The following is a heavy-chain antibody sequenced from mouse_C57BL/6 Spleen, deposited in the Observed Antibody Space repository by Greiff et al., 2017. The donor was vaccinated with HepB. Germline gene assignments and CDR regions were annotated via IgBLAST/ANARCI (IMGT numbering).Heavy chain of an antibody. V-gene: IGHV1-69*01. CDR2: IDPSDSYT. J-gene: IGHJ4*01. CDR1: GYTFTSYW. CDR3: ARGVYYDYDDAMDY. Sequence: VQLQQPGAELVMPGASVKLSCKASGYTFTSYWMHWVKQRPGQGLEWIGEIDPSDSYTNYNQKFKGKSTLTVDKSSSTAYMQLSSLTSEDSAVYYCARGVYYDYDDAMDYWGQGTSVTVSS. D-gene: IGHD2-4*01.